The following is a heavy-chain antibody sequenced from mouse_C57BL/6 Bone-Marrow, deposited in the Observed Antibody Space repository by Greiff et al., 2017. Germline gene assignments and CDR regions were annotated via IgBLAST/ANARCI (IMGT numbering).Heavy chain of an antibody. J-gene: IGHJ2*01. CDR1: GYAFSSSW. D-gene: IGHD2-3*01. CDR2: IYPGDGDT. V-gene: IGHV1-82*01. CDR3: ARPYDGYFDY. Sequence: QVQLQQSGPELAKPGASVKISCKASGYAFSSSWMHWVKQRPGKGLEWIGRIYPGDGDTNYNGKFKGKATLTADKSSSTAYMQLSSLTSEDSAVYFWARPYDGYFDYWGQGTTRTGSS.